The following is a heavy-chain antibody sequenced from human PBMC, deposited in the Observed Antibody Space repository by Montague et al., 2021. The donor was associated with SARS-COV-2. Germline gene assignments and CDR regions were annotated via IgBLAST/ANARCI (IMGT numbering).Heavy chain of an antibody. J-gene: IGHJ3*02. D-gene: IGHD3-9*01. CDR2: XXWDDDK. CDR1: GFSLSTSGMC. Sequence: PALVKPTQTLTLTCTFSGFSLSTSGMCVSWFRQPPGKALEWLARXXWDDDKYYRTSLKTRLTISKDTSKNQVVLTMTNMDPVDTATYCCARGYYDILTGYLDAFDIWGQGTMVTVSS. V-gene: IGHV2-70*11. CDR3: ARGYYDILTGYLDAFDI.